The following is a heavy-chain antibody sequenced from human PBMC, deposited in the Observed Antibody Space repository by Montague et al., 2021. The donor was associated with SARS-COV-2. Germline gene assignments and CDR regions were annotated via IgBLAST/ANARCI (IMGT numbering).Heavy chain of an antibody. Sequence: SETLSLTCTVSGGSISPYYWSWIRQSPGKGLECIGYTSYSGSTDYYPSLKSRVTISIDTSKNQFSLKLSSVTAADTAVYYCARWGEYYDSPYYYYAMDVWGQGTTVTVSS. J-gene: IGHJ6*02. D-gene: IGHD3-3*01. CDR1: GGSISPYY. CDR2: TSYSGST. CDR3: ARWGEYYDSPYYYYAMDV. V-gene: IGHV4-59*12.